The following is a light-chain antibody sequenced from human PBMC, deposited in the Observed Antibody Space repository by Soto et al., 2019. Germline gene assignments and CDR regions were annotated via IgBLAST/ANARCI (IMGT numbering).Light chain of an antibody. CDR2: GAF. Sequence: EIVMTQSPFTLSVSPGERVTLSCRASQSVSSNLAWYQQKPGQAPSLLIYGAFTRATGIPARFSGTGSGTEFTLTISSLQSEDFALYYCQQYNDWPLTFGQGTKG. V-gene: IGKV3-15*01. CDR1: QSVSSN. CDR3: QQYNDWPLT. J-gene: IGKJ1*01.